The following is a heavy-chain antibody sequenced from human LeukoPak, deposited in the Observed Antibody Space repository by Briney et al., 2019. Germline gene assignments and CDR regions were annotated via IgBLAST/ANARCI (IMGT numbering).Heavy chain of an antibody. D-gene: IGHD6-19*01. J-gene: IGHJ4*02. CDR1: GFTFSRYW. V-gene: IGHV3-7*03. CDR3: AKVSGSGFDY. CDR2: IKQDGSEQ. Sequence: GGSLRLSCAASGFTFSRYWMTWVRQAPGKGLEWVANIKQDGSEQYYVDSVKGRFTISRDSSKNTLYLQMNSLRAEDTAVYYCAKVSGSGFDYWGQGTLVTVSS.